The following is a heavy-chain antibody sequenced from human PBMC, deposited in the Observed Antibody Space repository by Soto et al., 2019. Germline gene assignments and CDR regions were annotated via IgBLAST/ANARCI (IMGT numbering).Heavy chain of an antibody. J-gene: IGHJ4*02. CDR2: IYWNDDK. Sequence: SGPTLVKPTQTLTLTCTFSGFSHSTSGVGVGWIRQPPGKALEWLALIYWNDDKRYSPSLKSRLTITKDTSKNQVVLTMTNMDPVDTATYYCAHTGCSGGSCYPLGYWGQGTLVTVS. D-gene: IGHD2-15*01. V-gene: IGHV2-5*01. CDR1: GFSHSTSGVG. CDR3: AHTGCSGGSCYPLGY.